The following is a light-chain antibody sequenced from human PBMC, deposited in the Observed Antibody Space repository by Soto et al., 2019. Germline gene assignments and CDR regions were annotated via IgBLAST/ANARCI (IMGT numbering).Light chain of an antibody. CDR1: QSVSTY. J-gene: IGKJ4*01. V-gene: IGKV3-11*01. Sequence: EIVLTQSPATLSLSPGERATLSCRASQSVSTYVTYLAWYQQKPGQAPRLLIYDASNRATGIPARFSGSGYGTEVYLHINSREPEDLAVYYCQQRSNWPPVFGGGTKVEIK. CDR3: QQRSNWPPV. CDR2: DAS.